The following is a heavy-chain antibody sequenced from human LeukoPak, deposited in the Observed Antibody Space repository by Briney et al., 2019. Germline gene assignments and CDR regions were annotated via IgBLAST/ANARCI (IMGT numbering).Heavy chain of an antibody. D-gene: IGHD3-9*01. V-gene: IGHV2-5*02. CDR1: GFSLCTSGLG. Sequence: APGAPLEKPTQPLTLPCTFSGFSLCTSGLGVGWIRQQQGTALVWLALMYWDDGTRSSPSLKSRLSITKDTSKNQVVLTMTNMDPVDTATYYCAHTPAYYDILTVYYTNNWFDPWGQGTLVTVSS. CDR3: AHTPAYYDILTVYYTNNWFDP. CDR2: MYWDDGT. J-gene: IGHJ5*02.